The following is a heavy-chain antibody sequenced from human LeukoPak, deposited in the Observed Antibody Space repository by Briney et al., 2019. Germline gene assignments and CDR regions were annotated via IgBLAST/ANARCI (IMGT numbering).Heavy chain of an antibody. CDR3: ARRRGSGLYPFDY. CDR2: IIPIFGTA. CDR1: GGTFSSYA. V-gene: IGHV1-69*01. J-gene: IGHJ4*02. Sequence: GASVKVSCKASGGTFSSYAISWVRQAPGQGLEWMGGIIPIFGTANYAQKFRGRVTITADESTGTAYMELSSLRSEDTAVYYCARRRGSGLYPFDYWGQGTLVTVSS. D-gene: IGHD6-19*01.